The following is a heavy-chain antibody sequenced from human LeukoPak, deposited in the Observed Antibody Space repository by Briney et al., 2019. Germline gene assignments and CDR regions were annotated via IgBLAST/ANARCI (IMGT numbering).Heavy chain of an antibody. D-gene: IGHD2-21*02. CDR1: GGSISSYY. Sequence: SETLSLTCTVSGGSISSYYWSWIRQPPGKGLEWIGYIYYSGSTNYNPSLKSRVTISVDTSKNQFSLKLSSVTAADTAVYYCARTGGDCSSGLCYYAMDVWGQGTTVTVS. CDR2: IYYSGST. J-gene: IGHJ6*02. CDR3: ARTGGDCSSGLCYYAMDV. V-gene: IGHV4-59*01.